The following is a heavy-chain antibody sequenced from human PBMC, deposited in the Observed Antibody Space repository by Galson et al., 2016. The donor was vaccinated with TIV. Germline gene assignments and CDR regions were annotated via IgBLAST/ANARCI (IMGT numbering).Heavy chain of an antibody. CDR3: ARTTSKFDLWGDVILPSAIRRLNAFDI. V-gene: IGHV4-31*11. CDR1: GGSISSGGYH. CDR2: IYDSGNT. J-gene: IGHJ3*02. D-gene: IGHD2-2*02. Sequence: TLSLTCAVSGGSISSGGYHWSWIRQHPGKGLDWIGYIYDSGNTDYNPSLKSRVTISLDTSENQFSLRLNSVTAADTAVYYCARTTSKFDLWGDVILPSAIRRLNAFDIWGQGTVVTVSS.